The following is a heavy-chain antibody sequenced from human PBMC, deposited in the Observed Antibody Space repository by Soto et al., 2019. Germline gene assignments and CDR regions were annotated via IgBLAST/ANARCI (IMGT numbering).Heavy chain of an antibody. CDR3: ARGGGVLWFGGHDY. V-gene: IGHV1-18*01. CDR1: GYTFTSYG. Sequence: QVQLVQSGAEVKKPGASVKVSCKASGYTFTSYGISWVRQAPGQGLEWMGWISSYNGNANYAQKLQGRVTMTTDTSTSTAYMGLRSLRSGDTAVYCCARGGGVLWFGGHDYWGQGTLVTVSS. CDR2: ISSYNGNA. J-gene: IGHJ4*02. D-gene: IGHD3-10*01.